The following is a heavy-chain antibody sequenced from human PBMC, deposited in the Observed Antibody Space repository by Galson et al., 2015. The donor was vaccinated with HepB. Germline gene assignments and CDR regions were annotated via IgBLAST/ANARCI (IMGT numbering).Heavy chain of an antibody. J-gene: IGHJ4*02. D-gene: IGHD3-9*01. CDR1: GFTFSTYA. V-gene: IGHV3-23*01. CDR2: ISGSGGTT. Sequence: SLRLSCAASGFTFSTYAMSWVRQAPGKGLEWVSGISGSGGTTHQADSVKGRFTISRDNSKNTLYLQMNSLRAEDTAVYYCAKDHYDILTGYFHYWGQGTLVTVSS. CDR3: AKDHYDILTGYFHY.